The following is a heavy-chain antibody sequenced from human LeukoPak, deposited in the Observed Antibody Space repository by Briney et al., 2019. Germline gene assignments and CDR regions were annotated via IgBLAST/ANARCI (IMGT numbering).Heavy chain of an antibody. CDR1: GYNFTNYW. J-gene: IGHJ4*02. D-gene: IGHD6-19*01. V-gene: IGHV5-51*01. CDR3: ARLSVAGKGFLGNYFDY. CDR2: IYPGDSDT. Sequence: PGESLKISCKGSGYNFTNYWIGWVRQMPGKGLEFMGIIYPGDSDTRSSPSFQGQVTISADRSIGTAYLQWSSLKASDTAMYYCARLSVAGKGFLGNYFDYWGQGTLVTVSS.